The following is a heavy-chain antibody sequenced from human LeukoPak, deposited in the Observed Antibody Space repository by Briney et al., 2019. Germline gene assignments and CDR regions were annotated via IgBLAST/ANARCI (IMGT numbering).Heavy chain of an antibody. D-gene: IGHD6-19*01. J-gene: IGHJ4*02. CDR1: GFTFTSYA. CDR3: AKCDSSGWYVEDY. V-gene: IGHV3-23*01. Sequence: GGSLRLSCAASGFTFTSYAMSWVRQAPGKGLEWVSAISGSGAITYYADSVKGRFTISRDNSKNTLYLQMNSLRAEDAAVYYCAKCDSSGWYVEDYWGQGTLVTVSS. CDR2: ISGSGAIT.